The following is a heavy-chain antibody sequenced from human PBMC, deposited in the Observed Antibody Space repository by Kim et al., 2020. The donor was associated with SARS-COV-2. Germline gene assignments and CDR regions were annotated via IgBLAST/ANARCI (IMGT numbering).Heavy chain of an antibody. J-gene: IGHJ6*02. V-gene: IGHV3-23*01. Sequence: VKGRFTISRDNSKNPLYLQMSSLRAEDTAVYYCAKGVVVKASYYYGMDVWGQGTTVTVSS. CDR3: AKGVVVKASYYYGMDV. D-gene: IGHD2-15*01.